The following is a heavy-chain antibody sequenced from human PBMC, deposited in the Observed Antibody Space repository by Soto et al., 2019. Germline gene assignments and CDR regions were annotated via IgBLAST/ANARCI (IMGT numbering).Heavy chain of an antibody. CDR1: GYTFTSYG. J-gene: IGHJ6*03. D-gene: IGHD2-15*01. Sequence: ASVKVSCKASGYTFTSYGISWARQAPGQGLEWMGWISAYNGNTNYAQKLQGRVTMTTDTSTSTAYMELRSLRSDDTAVYYCARGYCSGGSCYGYYYYMDVWGKGTTVTVSS. CDR2: ISAYNGNT. V-gene: IGHV1-18*01. CDR3: ARGYCSGGSCYGYYYYMDV.